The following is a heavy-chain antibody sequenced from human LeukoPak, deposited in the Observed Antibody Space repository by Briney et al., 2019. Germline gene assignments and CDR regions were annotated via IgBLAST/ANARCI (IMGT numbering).Heavy chain of an antibody. CDR2: IYYSGST. CDR1: GGSISSSVYY. V-gene: IGHV4-39*07. J-gene: IGHJ4*02. Sequence: SETLSLTCTVSGGSISSSVYYWGWIRQPSGKGLEWIGSIYYSGSTYYNPSLKSRVTISVDTSKNQFSLNLSSVTAADTAVYFCARDEGSSYPFDYWGQGTLVTVSS. D-gene: IGHD2-2*01. CDR3: ARDEGSSYPFDY.